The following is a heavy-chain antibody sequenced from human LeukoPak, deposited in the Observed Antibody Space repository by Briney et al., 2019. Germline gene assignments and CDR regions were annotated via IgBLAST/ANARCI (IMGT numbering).Heavy chain of an antibody. CDR2: IYYSGST. V-gene: IGHV4-39*07. CDR1: GGSISSSSYY. CDR3: AGAKTTDYDSSGYS. Sequence: PSETLSLTCTVSGGSISSSSYYWGWIRQPPGKGLEWIGSIYYSGSTYYNPSLKSRVTISVDTSKNQFSLKLSSVTAADTAVYYCAGAKTTDYDSSGYSWGQGTLVTVSS. J-gene: IGHJ5*02. D-gene: IGHD3-22*01.